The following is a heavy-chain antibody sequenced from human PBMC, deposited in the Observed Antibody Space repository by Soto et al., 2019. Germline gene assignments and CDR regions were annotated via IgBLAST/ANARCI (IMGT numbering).Heavy chain of an antibody. CDR3: ARLTRETGSFDY. Sequence: SETLSLTCSVSGGSISNSFYYWGWIRQPPGKGLEWIGSIYYSGSTYYNPSLRSRVTISADTSKNHFSLNLSSVTATDTAVYYCARLTRETGSFDYWGQGSLVTVSS. V-gene: IGHV4-39*02. J-gene: IGHJ4*02. D-gene: IGHD3-9*01. CDR1: GGSISNSFYY. CDR2: IYYSGST.